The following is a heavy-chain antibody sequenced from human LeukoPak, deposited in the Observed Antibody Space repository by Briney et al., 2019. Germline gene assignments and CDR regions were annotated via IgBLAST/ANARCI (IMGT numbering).Heavy chain of an antibody. D-gene: IGHD3-10*01. Sequence: PSETLSLTCTVSGGSISSSSYYWGWIRQPPGKGLEWIGSIYYSGSTYYNPSLKSRVTISVDTSKNQFSLKLSSVTAADTAVYYCDRGGSMVRDAFDIWGQGTMVTVSS. CDR3: DRGGSMVRDAFDI. V-gene: IGHV4-39*01. CDR1: GGSISSSSYY. J-gene: IGHJ3*02. CDR2: IYYSGST.